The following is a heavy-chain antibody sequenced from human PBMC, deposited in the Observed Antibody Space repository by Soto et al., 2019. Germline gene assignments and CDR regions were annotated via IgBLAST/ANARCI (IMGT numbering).Heavy chain of an antibody. D-gene: IGHD3-10*01. CDR2: IYYSGST. J-gene: IGHJ4*02. Sequence: SETLSLTCTVSGGSISSSSYYWGWIRQPPGKGLEWIGSIYYSGSTYYNPSLKSRVTISVDTSKNQFSLKLSSVTAADTAVYCCARHVCRCCGEYYLYFDYWGQGTLVTVSS. CDR3: ARHVCRCCGEYYLYFDY. CDR1: GGSISSSSYY. V-gene: IGHV4-39*01.